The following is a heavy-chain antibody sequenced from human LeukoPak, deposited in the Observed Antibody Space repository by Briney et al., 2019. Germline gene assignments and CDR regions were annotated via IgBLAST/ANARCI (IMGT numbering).Heavy chain of an antibody. Sequence: PGGSLRLSCAASGFIFNNYGLIWVRQAPGKGLQWVSAISNDGGGMQYADFVKGRFTISRDNSKNMLFLQMNSLTAEDTALYYCAKGSSGYFADLWGQGTLVTVSS. D-gene: IGHD3-22*01. CDR3: AKGSSGYFADL. CDR2: ISNDGGGM. J-gene: IGHJ5*02. CDR1: GFIFNNYG. V-gene: IGHV3-23*01.